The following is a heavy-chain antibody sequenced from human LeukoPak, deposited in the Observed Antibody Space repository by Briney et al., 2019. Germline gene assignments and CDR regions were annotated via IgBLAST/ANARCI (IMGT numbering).Heavy chain of an antibody. CDR2: XXXXXGST. CDR1: GYTFTSYY. D-gene: IGHD2-15*01. J-gene: IGHJ4*02. CDR3: ARDKSYCSGGSCYSRRYFDY. Sequence: ASVKVSCKASGYTFTSYYMHWVRQAPGQGLEXXXXXXXXXGSTSYAQKFQGRVTMTRDTSTSTVYMELSSLRSEDTAVYYCARDKSYCSGGSCYSRRYFDYWGQGTLVTVSS. V-gene: IGHV1-46*01.